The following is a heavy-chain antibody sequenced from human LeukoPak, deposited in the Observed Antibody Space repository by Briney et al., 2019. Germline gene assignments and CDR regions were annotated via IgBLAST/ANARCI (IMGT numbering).Heavy chain of an antibody. CDR2: ISYDGSNK. V-gene: IGHV3-30-3*01. Sequence: GGSLRLSCAASGFTFSSYAMHWVRQAPGKGLGWVAVISYDGSNKYYADSVKGRFTISRDNSKNTLYLQMNSLRAEDTAVYYCARDLAVAHFDYWGQGTLVTVSS. J-gene: IGHJ4*02. D-gene: IGHD6-19*01. CDR3: ARDLAVAHFDY. CDR1: GFTFSSYA.